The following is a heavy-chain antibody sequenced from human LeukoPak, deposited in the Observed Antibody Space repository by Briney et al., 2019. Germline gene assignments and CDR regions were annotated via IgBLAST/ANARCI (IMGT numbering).Heavy chain of an antibody. J-gene: IGHJ6*02. CDR2: IYYSGST. V-gene: IGHV4-59*01. CDR1: GGSISSYY. D-gene: IGHD5-12*01. CDR3: ARGGYSGYGGYFYYYGMDV. Sequence: SETLSLTCTVSGGSISSYYWSWIRQPPGKGLEWIGYIYYSGSTNYNPSLKSRVTISVDTSKNQFSLKLSSVTAADTAVYYCARGGYSGYGGYFYYYGMDVWGQGTTVTVS.